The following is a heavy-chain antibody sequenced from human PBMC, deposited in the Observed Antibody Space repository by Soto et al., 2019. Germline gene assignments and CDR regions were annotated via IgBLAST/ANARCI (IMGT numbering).Heavy chain of an antibody. V-gene: IGHV3-15*01. CDR3: AKDKRSAVGAPNGGFDP. Sequence: GGSLRLSCAASGFTFSNAWMSWVRQAPGKGLEWVGRIKSKTDGGTTDYAAPVKGRFTISGDDSKNTLYLQMNSLKTEDTAVYYCAKDKRSAVGAPNGGFDPWGQGTLVTVSS. CDR1: GFTFSNAW. J-gene: IGHJ5*02. D-gene: IGHD1-26*01. CDR2: IKSKTDGGTT.